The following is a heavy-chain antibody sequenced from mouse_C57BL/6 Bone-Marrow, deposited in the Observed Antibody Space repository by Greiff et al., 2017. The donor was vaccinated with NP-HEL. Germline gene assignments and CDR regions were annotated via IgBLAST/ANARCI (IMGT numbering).Heavy chain of an antibody. CDR1: GYTFTSSW. CDR3: ARSRPSYYYGSSRY. V-gene: IGHV1-7*01. CDR2: INPRSGYT. Sequence: QVQLQQSGAELAKPGASVKLSCKASGYTFTSSWMHWVKQRPGRGLEWIGYINPRSGYTQSTQKFKDKATLTADKSSSTAYMQLSSLTDEDSAVYYCARSRPSYYYGSSRYWGQGTSVTGSS. D-gene: IGHD1-1*01. J-gene: IGHJ4*01.